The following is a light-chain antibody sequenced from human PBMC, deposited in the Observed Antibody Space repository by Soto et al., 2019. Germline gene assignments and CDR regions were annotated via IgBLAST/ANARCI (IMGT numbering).Light chain of an antibody. Sequence: DIVLTQSPATLSLSPGQRATLSCRASQRINGYLAWYQQKPGQAPRLLIYDASNRATGIPVRFSGSGSGTDYTLTVTSLEPEDFAVYYCQQRSNLPWTFGQGTTGDIK. V-gene: IGKV3-11*01. CDR2: DAS. CDR3: QQRSNLPWT. CDR1: QRINGY. J-gene: IGKJ1*01.